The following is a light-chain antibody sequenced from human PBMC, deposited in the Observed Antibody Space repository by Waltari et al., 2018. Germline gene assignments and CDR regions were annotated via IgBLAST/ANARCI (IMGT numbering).Light chain of an antibody. Sequence: QSVLTQPPSVSGPPGQRVTISCSGSTSNIGAGHAGHWHQHLPGTAPKLLIYGNNNRPSGVPDRFSGSKSGTSASLAITGLQADDEADYFCQSFDNMLSGGVVFGGGTKLAVL. V-gene: IGLV1-40*01. J-gene: IGLJ2*01. CDR3: QSFDNMLSGGVV. CDR2: GNN. CDR1: TSNIGAGHA.